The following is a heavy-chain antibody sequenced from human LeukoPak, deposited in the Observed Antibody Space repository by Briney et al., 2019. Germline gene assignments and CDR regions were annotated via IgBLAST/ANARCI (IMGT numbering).Heavy chain of an antibody. V-gene: IGHV3-21*01. CDR2: ISSSSSYI. D-gene: IGHD6-6*01. CDR1: GFTFSSYS. J-gene: IGHJ4*02. Sequence: PGGSLRLSCAASGFTFSSYSMNWVRQAPGKGLEWVSSISSSSSYIYYADSVKGRFTISRDNAKNSLYLQMNSLRAEDTAVYYCARDRGKNGRRVAARPDGELDYWGQGTLVTVSS. CDR3: ARDRGKNGRRVAARPDGELDY.